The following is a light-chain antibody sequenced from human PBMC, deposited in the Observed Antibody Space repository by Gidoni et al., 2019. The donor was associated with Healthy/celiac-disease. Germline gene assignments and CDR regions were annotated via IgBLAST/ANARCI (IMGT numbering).Light chain of an antibody. CDR2: DAS. CDR1: QSVSSY. V-gene: IGKV3-11*01. J-gene: IGKJ3*01. CDR3: QQRSNWPPEVT. Sequence: IVLTQSPATLSLSPGERATLSCRASQSVSSYLAWYQQKPGQAPRLLIYDASNRATGIPARFSGSGSGTDFTLTISSLEPEDFAVYYCQQRSNWPPEVTFGPXTKVDIK.